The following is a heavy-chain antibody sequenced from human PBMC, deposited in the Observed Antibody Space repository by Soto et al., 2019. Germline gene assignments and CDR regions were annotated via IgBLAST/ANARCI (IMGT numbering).Heavy chain of an antibody. CDR2: IVPILGAG. CDR1: GDTFTTYT. V-gene: IGHV1-69*06. CDR3: AREGEGIPAHRY. D-gene: IGHD3-16*01. Sequence: QVQLVQSGAEVKKPGSSVKVSCKASGDTFTTYTINWVRQAPGQGLEWMGGIVPILGAGNYAQKFQGRVTITADRSTTTAYLVLSSLRSDDTAVYYCAREGEGIPAHRYWGQGTLVTVSS. J-gene: IGHJ4*02.